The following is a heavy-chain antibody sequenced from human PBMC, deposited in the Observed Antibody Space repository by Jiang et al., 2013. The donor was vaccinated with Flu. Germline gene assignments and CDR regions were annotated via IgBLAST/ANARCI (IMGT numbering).Heavy chain of an antibody. J-gene: IGHJ4*02. CDR3: ATSYYGSGSYWFVY. CDR2: FDPEDGET. D-gene: IGHD3-10*01. Sequence: CKVSGYTLTELSMHWVRQAPGKGLEWMGGFDPEDGETIYAQKFQGRVTMTEDTSTDTAYMELSSLRSEDTAVYYCATSYYGSGSYWFVYWGQGTLVTVSS. V-gene: IGHV1-24*01. CDR1: GYTLTELS.